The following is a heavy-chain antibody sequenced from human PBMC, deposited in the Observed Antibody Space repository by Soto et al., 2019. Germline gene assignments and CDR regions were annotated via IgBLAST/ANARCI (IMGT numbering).Heavy chain of an antibody. CDR1: GGTFNTFA. CDR3: ARVSGGCDS. D-gene: IGHD5-12*01. Sequence: QVQLVQSGAEVKKPGSSVKVSCKASGGTFNTFAISWVRQAPGQGLEWMGGIIPIFGTSNYAQNFQGRVTITADESTNTAYMELSSLRSEDTALYYCARVSGGCDSWGQGTLVTVSS. CDR2: IIPIFGTS. V-gene: IGHV1-69*01. J-gene: IGHJ4*02.